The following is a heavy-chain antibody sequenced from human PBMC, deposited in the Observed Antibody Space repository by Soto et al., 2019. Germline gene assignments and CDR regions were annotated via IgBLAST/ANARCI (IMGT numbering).Heavy chain of an antibody. D-gene: IGHD2-2*01. V-gene: IGHV4-34*01. CDR2: INQSGST. CDR3: AREGSTSLRYFDL. CDR1: GGSFSGYY. J-gene: IGHJ2*01. Sequence: QVQLQQWGAGLLKPSETLSLTCAVYGGSFSGYYWTWIRQPPGKGLEWIGEINQSGSTNDNPSLKSRVTISLDTSKNQFSVKLTSVTAEDTAVYYCAREGSTSLRYFDLWGRGTLVTVSS.